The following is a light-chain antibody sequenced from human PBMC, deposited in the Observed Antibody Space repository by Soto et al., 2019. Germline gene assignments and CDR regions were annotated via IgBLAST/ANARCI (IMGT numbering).Light chain of an antibody. CDR3: QQYSSYPWT. CDR2: DAS. Sequence: IQMTQSPSTLSASVGNMFTFTCRASQSINIWLAWYQQKKGKAPKLLIYDASRLESGVPSRLGGRGYGTELTITISSLLTDDFATYYCQQYSSYPWTFGHGTQVDIK. CDR1: QSINIW. V-gene: IGKV1-5*01. J-gene: IGKJ1*01.